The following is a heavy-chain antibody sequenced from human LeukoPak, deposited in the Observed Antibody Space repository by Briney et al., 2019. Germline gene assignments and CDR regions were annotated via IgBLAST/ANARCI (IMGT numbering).Heavy chain of an antibody. J-gene: IGHJ4*02. D-gene: IGHD5-18*01. Sequence: SETLSLTCTVSGASISSYYWSWIRQPPGKGLKWIGYVHYSGITNYNPSLKSRVSISVDTSKNQFSLKLSSVTAADTAVYYCARGNGYNFYWGQGTLVAVSS. CDR2: VHYSGIT. CDR1: GASISSYY. CDR3: ARGNGYNFY. V-gene: IGHV4-59*01.